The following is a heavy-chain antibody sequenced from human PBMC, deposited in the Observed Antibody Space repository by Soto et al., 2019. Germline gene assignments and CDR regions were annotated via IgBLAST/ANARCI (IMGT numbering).Heavy chain of an antibody. CDR1: GFTFDDYT. D-gene: IGHD5-18*01. Sequence: GGSLRLSCAASGFTFDDYTMQWVRQAPGKGLEWVSLISWDGGITYYADSVKGRFTISRDNSKNSLYLQMKSLTTEDTALYYCAKAGAYNYGSYFDYWGHGTLVTVSS. J-gene: IGHJ4*01. CDR2: ISWDGGIT. V-gene: IGHV3-43*01. CDR3: AKAGAYNYGSYFDY.